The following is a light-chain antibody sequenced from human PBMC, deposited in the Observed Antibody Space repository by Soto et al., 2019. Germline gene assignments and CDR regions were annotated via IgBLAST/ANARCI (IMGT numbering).Light chain of an antibody. CDR1: SSNIGAGFD. CDR2: GNS. V-gene: IGLV1-40*01. J-gene: IGLJ1*01. CDR3: QSYDSSLGGSKV. Sequence: QAVVTQPPSVSGAPGQRVTISCTGSSSNIGAGFDVHWYQQLPGTAPKLLIYGNSNRPSGVPDRFSGSKSGTSASLAITGLQAEDDADYYCQSYDSSLGGSKVFRTGTKVTVL.